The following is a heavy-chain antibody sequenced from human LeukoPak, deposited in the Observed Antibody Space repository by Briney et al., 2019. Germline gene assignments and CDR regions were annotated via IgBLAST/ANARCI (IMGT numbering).Heavy chain of an antibody. CDR2: IRSKAYGGTT. Sequence: PGRSLRLSCTASGFTFGDYAMSWVRPAPGKGLEWVGFIRSKAYGGTTEYAASVKGRFTISRDDSKSIAYLQMNSLKTEDTAVYYCTRDLGYYYDSSGTSDAFDIWGQGTMVTVPS. J-gene: IGHJ3*02. V-gene: IGHV3-49*04. CDR1: GFTFGDYA. D-gene: IGHD3-22*01. CDR3: TRDLGYYYDSSGTSDAFDI.